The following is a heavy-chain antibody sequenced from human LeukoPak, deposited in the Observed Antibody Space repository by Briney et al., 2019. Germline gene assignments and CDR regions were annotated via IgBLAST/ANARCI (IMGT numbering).Heavy chain of an antibody. D-gene: IGHD2-15*01. CDR3: ARLFCSGGRCDSRFDY. J-gene: IGHJ4*02. CDR1: GFTFSSFA. CDR2: IIANGGSA. Sequence: GGSLRLSCSASGFTFSSFALSWVRQAPGKGLEWVSGIIANGGSAYYADSVKGRFTISRDNSKNTLYLQMNNLRAEDTAIYYCARLFCSGGRCDSRFDYWGQGTLVTVSS. V-gene: IGHV3-23*01.